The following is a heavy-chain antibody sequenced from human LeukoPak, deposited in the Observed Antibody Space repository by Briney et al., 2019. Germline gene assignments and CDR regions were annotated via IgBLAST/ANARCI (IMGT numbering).Heavy chain of an antibody. CDR3: ARDVAVAHRYYFDY. CDR1: GGSISSSSYY. J-gene: IGHJ4*02. Sequence: PSETLSLTCTVSGGSISSSSYYWGWIRQPPGKGLEWIGEINHSGSTNYNPSLKSRVTISVDTSKNQFSLKLSSVTAADTAVYYCARDVAVAHRYYFDYWGQGTLVTVSS. D-gene: IGHD6-19*01. CDR2: INHSGST. V-gene: IGHV4-39*07.